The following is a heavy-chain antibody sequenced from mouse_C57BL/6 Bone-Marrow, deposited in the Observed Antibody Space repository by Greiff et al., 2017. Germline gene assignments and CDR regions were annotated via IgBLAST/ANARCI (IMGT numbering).Heavy chain of an antibody. V-gene: IGHV14-3*01. CDR2: IDPANGNT. Sequence: VHVKQSVAELVRPGASVKLSCTASGFNIKNTYMHWVKQRPEQGLELIGRIDPANGNTKYAPKFQGKATITADTSSNTAYLQLSSLTSEDTAIYYCARENIRWLPRVFDYWGQGTTLTVSS. D-gene: IGHD2-3*01. CDR3: ARENIRWLPRVFDY. J-gene: IGHJ2*01. CDR1: GFNIKNTY.